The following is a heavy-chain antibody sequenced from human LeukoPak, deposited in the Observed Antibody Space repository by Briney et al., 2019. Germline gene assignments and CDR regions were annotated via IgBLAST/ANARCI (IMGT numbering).Heavy chain of an antibody. CDR3: ARPHPYCGGDCYSFDY. CDR1: GGSVSSSSYY. J-gene: IGHJ4*02. Sequence: SETLSLTCTVSGGSVSSSSYYWGWIRQPPGKGLEWIGSIYYSGSTYYNPSLKSRVTISVDTSKNQFSLKLSSVTAADTAVYYCARPHPYCGGDCYSFDYWGQGTLVTVSS. CDR2: IYYSGST. D-gene: IGHD2-21*01. V-gene: IGHV4-39*01.